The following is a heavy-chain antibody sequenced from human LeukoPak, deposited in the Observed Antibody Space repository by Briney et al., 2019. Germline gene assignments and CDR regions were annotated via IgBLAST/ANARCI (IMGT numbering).Heavy chain of an antibody. CDR2: ISAYNGNT. V-gene: IGHV1-18*01. J-gene: IGHJ6*02. D-gene: IGHD2-2*01. CDR1: GYTFTSYG. CDR3: ARSDGSSTSSYYGMDV. Sequence: GASVKVSCKASGYTFTSYGISWVRQAPGQGLEWMGRISAYNGNTNYAQKLQGRVTMTTDTSTSTAYMELRSLRSDDTAVYYCARSDGSSTSSYYGMDVWGQGTTVTVSS.